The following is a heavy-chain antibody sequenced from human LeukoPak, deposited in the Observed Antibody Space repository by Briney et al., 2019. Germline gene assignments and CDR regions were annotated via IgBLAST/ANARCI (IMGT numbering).Heavy chain of an antibody. CDR3: ARGRSGRPRYYYYYMDV. Sequence: GASVKVSCKASGYTFTSYDINWVRQATGQGLEWMGWMNPNSGNTGYAQKFQGRVTTTRNTSISTAYMELSSLRSEDTAVYYCARGRSGRPRYYYYYMDVWGKGTTVTISS. D-gene: IGHD2-15*01. CDR2: MNPNSGNT. V-gene: IGHV1-8*01. J-gene: IGHJ6*03. CDR1: GYTFTSYD.